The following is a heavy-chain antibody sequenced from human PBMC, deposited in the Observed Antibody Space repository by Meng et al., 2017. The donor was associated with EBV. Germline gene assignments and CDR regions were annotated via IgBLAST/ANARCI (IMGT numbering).Heavy chain of an antibody. CDR2: IYWDDAK. CDR3: AHSKYYSDSGGYWDYFDD. J-gene: IGHJ4*02. D-gene: IGHD3-10*01. Sequence: QITLKEFGPTLVKPTQTLLLTFTFSGISLTTSGVGVGWIRQPPGKALEWLAVIYWDDAKRYSPSLKNRLTITKDTSKNQVVLTMTNMDPVDTATYFCAHSKYYSDSGGYWDYFDDWGQGTLVTVSS. V-gene: IGHV2-5*02. CDR1: GISLTTSGVG.